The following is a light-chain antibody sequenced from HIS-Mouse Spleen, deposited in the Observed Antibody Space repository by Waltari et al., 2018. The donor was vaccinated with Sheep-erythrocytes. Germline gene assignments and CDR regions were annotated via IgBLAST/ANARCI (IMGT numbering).Light chain of an antibody. V-gene: IGLV2-11*01. Sequence: QSALTQPRSVSGSPGHSVTISCTGTSSDVGGYNYVSWYQQHPGKAPKLMIYDVSKLPSGVPDRFSGSKSGNTASLTISGLQAEDEADYYCCSYAGSYNHVFATGTKVTVL. CDR2: DVS. CDR1: SSDVGGYNY. J-gene: IGLJ1*01. CDR3: CSYAGSYNHV.